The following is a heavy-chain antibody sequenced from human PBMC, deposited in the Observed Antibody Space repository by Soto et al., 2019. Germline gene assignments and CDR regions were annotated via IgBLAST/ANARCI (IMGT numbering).Heavy chain of an antibody. V-gene: IGHV1-8*01. CDR2: MNPNSGNT. Sequence: QVQLVQSGAEVKKPGASVKVSCKASGYTFTRYDINWVRQATGQGLEWMGWMNPNSGNTGYAQKFQGRVTMTRNTSISTAYMELSILRSEDTAVYYCARGRHSSSWYSGWFDPWGLGTLVTVSS. D-gene: IGHD6-13*01. CDR1: GYTFTRYD. CDR3: ARGRHSSSWYSGWFDP. J-gene: IGHJ5*02.